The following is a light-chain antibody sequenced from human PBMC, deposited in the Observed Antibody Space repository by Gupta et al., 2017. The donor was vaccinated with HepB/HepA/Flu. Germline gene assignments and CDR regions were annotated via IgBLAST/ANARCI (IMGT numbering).Light chain of an antibody. CDR3: AAAWDDSLNGPV. J-gene: IGLJ3*02. CDR2: SNN. CDR1: SSNIGRNV. Sequence: QSVLTQPPSASGTPGQRVTISCSGSSSNIGRNVVNWYQQLPGSAPKLLIYSNNQRPSGVPDRFSGSKSGTSGSLAIIGLQSEDEADYYCAAAWDDSLNGPVFGGGTKLTVL. V-gene: IGLV1-44*01.